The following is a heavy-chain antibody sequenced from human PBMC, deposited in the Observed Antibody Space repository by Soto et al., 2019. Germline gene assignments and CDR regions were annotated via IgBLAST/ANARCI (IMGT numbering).Heavy chain of an antibody. J-gene: IGHJ5*02. CDR3: ARVMGDGSGNFWWFDV. D-gene: IGHD3-10*01. CDR2: IYSFGNT. CDR1: GGSVNSGAFY. Sequence: QVQLQESGPGLVKPSQTLSLTCSVSGGSVNSGAFYWGWIRQSPGKGLECLGYIYSFGNTFYNPSLKRRVTISLDTSKNQFSLRLTSVIAADTAIYYCARVMGDGSGNFWWFDVWGQGTLVTVSS. V-gene: IGHV4-31*03.